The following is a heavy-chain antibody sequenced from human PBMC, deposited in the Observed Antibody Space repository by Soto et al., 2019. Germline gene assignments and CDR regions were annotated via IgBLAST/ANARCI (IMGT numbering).Heavy chain of an antibody. CDR2: LTPCGTT. J-gene: IGHJ4*02. D-gene: IGHD2-15*01. CDR1: GFSFSDYS. V-gene: IGHV3-23*01. Sequence: EVQLLESGGGLVQPGGSLRLSCAASGFSFSDYSMTWVRQAPGRGLEWVSTLTPCGTTFYADSVKGRFTISRDNYRNTLSLQMYNLRAEDTARYYCAKRATTVPTPGNYFDCWGQGTLVTVSS. CDR3: AKRATTVPTPGNYFDC.